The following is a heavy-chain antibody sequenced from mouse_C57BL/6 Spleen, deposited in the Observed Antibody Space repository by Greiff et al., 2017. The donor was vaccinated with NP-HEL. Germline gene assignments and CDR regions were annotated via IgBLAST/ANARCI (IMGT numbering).Heavy chain of an antibody. Sequence: EVHLVESGGGLVKPGGSLKLSCAASGFTFSDYGMHWVRQAPEKGLEWVAYISSGSSTIYYADTVKGRFTISSDNAKNTLFLQMTSLRSEDTAMYDCARSGFTTVAPMDYWGQGTSVTDSS. J-gene: IGHJ4*01. CDR3: ARSGFTTVAPMDY. V-gene: IGHV5-17*01. D-gene: IGHD1-1*01. CDR1: GFTFSDYG. CDR2: ISSGSSTI.